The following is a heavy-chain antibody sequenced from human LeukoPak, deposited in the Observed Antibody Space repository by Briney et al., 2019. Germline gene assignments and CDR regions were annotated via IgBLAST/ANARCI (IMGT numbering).Heavy chain of an antibody. V-gene: IGHV1-69*04. D-gene: IGHD3-22*01. CDR3: ARDKGPEIADY. CDR2: IIPILGIA. Sequence: SVKVSCKASGGTFSSYAISWVRQAPGQGLEWMGRIIPILGIANYAQKFQGRVTITADKSTSTAYMELSSLRSEDTAVYYCARDKGPEIADYWGRGTLVTVSS. CDR1: GGTFSSYA. J-gene: IGHJ4*02.